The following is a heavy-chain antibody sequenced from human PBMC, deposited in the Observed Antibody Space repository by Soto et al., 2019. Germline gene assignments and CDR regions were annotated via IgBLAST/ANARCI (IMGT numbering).Heavy chain of an antibody. CDR2: IYTSGST. CDR3: ARDRDSAVAGTNYWFDP. D-gene: IGHD6-19*01. Sequence: SETLSLTCTVSGGSISSYYWSWIQQPAGKGLEWIGRIYTSGSTNYNPSLKSRVTMSVDTSKNQFSLKLSSVTAADTAVYYCARDRDSAVAGTNYWFDPWGQGTLVTVS. J-gene: IGHJ5*02. V-gene: IGHV4-4*07. CDR1: GGSISSYY.